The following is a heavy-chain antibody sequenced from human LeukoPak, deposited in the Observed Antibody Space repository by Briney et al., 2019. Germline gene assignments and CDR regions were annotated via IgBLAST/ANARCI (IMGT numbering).Heavy chain of an antibody. CDR2: INHSGST. V-gene: IGHV4-34*01. D-gene: IGHD5-18*01. CDR3: ARGGAWIQPLTPYYYYYYMDV. Sequence: PSETLSLTCAAYGGSFSGYYWSWIRQPPGKGLEWIGEINHSGSTNYNPSLKSRVTISVDTSKNQFSLKLSSVTAADTAVYYCARGGAWIQPLTPYYYYYYMDVWGKGTTVTVSS. CDR1: GGSFSGYY. J-gene: IGHJ6*03.